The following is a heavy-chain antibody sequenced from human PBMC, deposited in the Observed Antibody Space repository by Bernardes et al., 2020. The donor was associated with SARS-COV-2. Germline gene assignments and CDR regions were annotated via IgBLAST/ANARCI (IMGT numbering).Heavy chain of an antibody. CDR2: ISWNSGVI. D-gene: IGHD4-4*01. J-gene: IGHJ3*02. V-gene: IGHV3-9*01. CDR1: GFTFDDYA. Sequence: SLILSCAASGFTFDDYAMHWVRQAPGKGLEWVSGISWNSGVIGYADSVKGRFSISRANAKNSLYLQMNSLRAEDTALYYCAKAPRNDYRAFDIWGQGTMVTVSS. CDR3: AKAPRNDYRAFDI.